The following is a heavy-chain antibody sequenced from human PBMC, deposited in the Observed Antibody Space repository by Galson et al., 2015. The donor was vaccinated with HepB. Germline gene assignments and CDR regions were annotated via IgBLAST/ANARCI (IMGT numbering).Heavy chain of an antibody. V-gene: IGHV4-4*07. D-gene: IGHD2-2*01. CDR3: ARDIAVVPAAFNWFDP. CDR2: IYTSGST. CDR1: GGSISSYY. J-gene: IGHJ5*02. Sequence: TVSGGSISSYYWSWIRQPAGKGLEWIGRIYTSGSTNYNPSLKSRVTMSVDTSKNQFSLKLSSVTAADTAVYYCARDIAVVPAAFNWFDPWGQGTLVTVSS.